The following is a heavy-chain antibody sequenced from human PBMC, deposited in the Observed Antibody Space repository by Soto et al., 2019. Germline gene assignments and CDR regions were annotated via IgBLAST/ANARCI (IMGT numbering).Heavy chain of an antibody. J-gene: IGHJ4*02. CDR3: ARETYSSGWTPTFDY. D-gene: IGHD6-19*01. CDR2: ISYDGSNK. V-gene: IGHV3-30-3*01. Sequence: QVQLVESGGGVVQPGRSLRLSCVASGFTFSSYAMHWVRQAPGKGLEWVAVISYDGSNKYYADSVKGRFTISRDNSKNTLYLQMNSLRAEDTAVYYCARETYSSGWTPTFDYWGQGTLVTVSS. CDR1: GFTFSSYA.